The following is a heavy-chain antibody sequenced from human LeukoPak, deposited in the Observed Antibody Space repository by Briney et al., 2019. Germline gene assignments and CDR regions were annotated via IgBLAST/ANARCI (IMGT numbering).Heavy chain of an antibody. V-gene: IGHV4-4*07. CDR2: IYTSGST. J-gene: IGHJ6*02. Sequence: SETLSLTCTVSGGSISSYYWSWIRQPAGKGLEWIGRIYTSGSTNYNPSLKSRVTMSVDTSKNQFSLKLSSVTAADTAVYYCARDGQVAVVTWGMDVWGQGTTVTVYS. CDR3: ARDGQVAVVTWGMDV. D-gene: IGHD6-19*01. CDR1: GGSISSYY.